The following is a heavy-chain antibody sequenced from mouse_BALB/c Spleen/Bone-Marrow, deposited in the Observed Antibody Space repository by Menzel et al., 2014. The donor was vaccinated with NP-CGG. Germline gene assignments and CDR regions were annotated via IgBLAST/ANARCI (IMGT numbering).Heavy chain of an antibody. CDR2: ISGGGSYT. D-gene: IGHD2-14*01. CDR1: GFTFSSYG. J-gene: IGHJ4*01. CDR3: ARQDRSFAMDH. V-gene: IGHV5-9-2*01. Sequence: EVQVVESGGGLVKPGGSLKLSCAASGFTFSSYGMSWVRQTPEKRLEWVATISGGGSYTYYPDSVKGRFTISRDNAKNNLYLQMSSLRSEDTALYYCARQDRSFAMDHWGQGTSVTVSS.